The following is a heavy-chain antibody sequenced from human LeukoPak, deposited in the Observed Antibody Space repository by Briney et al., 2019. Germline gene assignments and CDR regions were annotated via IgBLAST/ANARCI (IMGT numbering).Heavy chain of an antibody. CDR3: ARVLYSSSWRYYYYYYGMDV. CDR1: GGSISSYY. Sequence: SETLSLTCTVSGGSISSYYWSWIRQPPGKGLEWIGYIYYSGSTNYNPSLKSRVTISVDTSKNQFSLKLSSVTAADTAVYYCARVLYSSSWRYYYYYYGMDVWGQGTTVTVSS. V-gene: IGHV4-59*01. CDR2: IYYSGST. J-gene: IGHJ6*02. D-gene: IGHD6-13*01.